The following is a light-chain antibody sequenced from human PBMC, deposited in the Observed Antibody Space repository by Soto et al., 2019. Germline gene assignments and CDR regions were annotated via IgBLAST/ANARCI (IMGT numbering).Light chain of an antibody. CDR3: QQSYSTPFT. Sequence: DIQMTQSPSSLSASVGDRVTITCRASQSISTYLNWYQQKPGKAPKLLIYATSSLQSAVPSRFSGSGSGTDFTLTISNLQPEDFATYYCQQSYSTPFTFGPGTKVDFK. CDR1: QSISTY. V-gene: IGKV1-39*01. J-gene: IGKJ3*01. CDR2: ATS.